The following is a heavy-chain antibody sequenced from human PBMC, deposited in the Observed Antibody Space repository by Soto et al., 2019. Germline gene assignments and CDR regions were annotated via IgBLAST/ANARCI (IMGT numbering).Heavy chain of an antibody. Sequence: PGGSLRLSCAASGFTFSDYYMSGIRQAPGKGLEWVSYISSSGSTIYYADSVKGRFTISRDNAKNSLYLQMNSLRAEDTAVYYCARDPGPSAYCGGDCYPLYFDYWGHGTLVTSSS. D-gene: IGHD2-21*02. CDR2: ISSSGSTI. J-gene: IGHJ4*01. CDR1: GFTFSDYY. CDR3: ARDPGPSAYCGGDCYPLYFDY. V-gene: IGHV3-11*01.